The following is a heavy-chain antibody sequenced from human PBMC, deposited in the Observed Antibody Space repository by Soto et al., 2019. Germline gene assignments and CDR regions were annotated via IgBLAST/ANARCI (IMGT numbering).Heavy chain of an antibody. CDR2: ISYDGSNK. CDR1: GFTFSSSA. CDR3: AKKEGDCSGGRCYIFDY. D-gene: IGHD2-15*01. Sequence: QVQLVESGGGVVQPGRSLRLSCAASGFTFSSSAMHWVRQAPGKGLEWVAVISYDGSNKYYADSVKGRFTISRDNSKNTLYLQMNSLRAEDTAVYYCAKKEGDCSGGRCYIFDYWGQGTLVTVSS. V-gene: IGHV3-30*18. J-gene: IGHJ4*02.